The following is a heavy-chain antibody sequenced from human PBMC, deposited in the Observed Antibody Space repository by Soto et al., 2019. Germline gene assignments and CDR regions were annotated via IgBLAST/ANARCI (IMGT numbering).Heavy chain of an antibody. V-gene: IGHV3-66*01. CDR2: IYSGGST. CDR3: ATYDILTGYYAPGDYYYMDV. Sequence: GGSLRLSCAASGFTVSSNYMSWVRQAPGKGLEWVSVIYSGGSTYYADSVKGRFTISRDNSKNTLYLQMNSLRAEDTAVYYCATYDILTGYYAPGDYYYMDVWGKGTTVTVSS. J-gene: IGHJ6*03. D-gene: IGHD3-9*01. CDR1: GFTVSSNY.